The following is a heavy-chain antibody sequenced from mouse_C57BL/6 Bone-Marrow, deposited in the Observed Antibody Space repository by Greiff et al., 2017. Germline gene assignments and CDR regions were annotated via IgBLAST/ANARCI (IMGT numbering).Heavy chain of an antibody. CDR3: AREGATVVAWDFDY. J-gene: IGHJ2*01. V-gene: IGHV5-4*01. CDR2: ISDGGSYT. Sequence: EVKLMESGGGLVKPGGSLKLSCAASGFTFTSYAMSWVRQTPEKRLEWVATISDGGSYTYYPDNVQGRFTISRDNAKNNLYLQMSHLKSEDTAMYYCAREGATVVAWDFDYWGQGTTLTVSS. CDR1: GFTFTSYA. D-gene: IGHD1-1*01.